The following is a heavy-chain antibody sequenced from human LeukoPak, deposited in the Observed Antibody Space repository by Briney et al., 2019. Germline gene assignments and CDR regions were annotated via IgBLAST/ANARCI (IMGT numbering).Heavy chain of an antibody. J-gene: IGHJ4*01. V-gene: IGHV3-74*01. CDR1: GFTFSRYA. CDR3: ARFVVVTAGDY. CDR2: LHSNGAFT. D-gene: IGHD2-21*02. Sequence: PGGSLRLSCAASGFTFSRYAMNWVRQAPGKGLVWVARLHSNGAFTTYADSVKGRFTISRDTAKNTLYLQMNSLRVEDTAVYYCARFVVVTAGDYWGQGTLVTVSS.